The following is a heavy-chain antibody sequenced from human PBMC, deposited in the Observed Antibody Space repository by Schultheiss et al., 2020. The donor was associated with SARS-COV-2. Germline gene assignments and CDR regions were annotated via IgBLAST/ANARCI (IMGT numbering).Heavy chain of an antibody. CDR2: IYYSGST. J-gene: IGHJ5*02. V-gene: IGHV4-59*08. D-gene: IGHD2-15*01. CDR3: ARWWRVAATKFDP. CDR1: GGSFSGYY. Sequence: SQTLSLTCAVYGGSFSGYYWSWIRQPPGKGLEWIGYIYYSGSTNYNPSLKSRVTMSVDTSKNQFSLKLSSVTAADTAVYYCARWWRVAATKFDPWGQGTLVTVSS.